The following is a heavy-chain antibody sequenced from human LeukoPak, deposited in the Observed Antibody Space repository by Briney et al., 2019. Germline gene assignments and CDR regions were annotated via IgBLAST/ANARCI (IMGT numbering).Heavy chain of an antibody. Sequence: GGSLRLSCAASGFTFSSYAMSWVRQAPGKGLEWVSAISGSGGSTYYADSVKGRLTISRDNSKNTLYLQMNSLRAEDTVVYYCAKDRSAGDDYWGQGTLVTVSS. V-gene: IGHV3-23*01. CDR3: AKDRSAGDDY. J-gene: IGHJ4*02. D-gene: IGHD1-26*01. CDR2: ISGSGGST. CDR1: GFTFSSYA.